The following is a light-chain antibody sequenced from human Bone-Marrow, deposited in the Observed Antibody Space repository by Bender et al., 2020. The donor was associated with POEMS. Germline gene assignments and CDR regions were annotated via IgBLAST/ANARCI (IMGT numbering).Light chain of an antibody. Sequence: QSALTQPASVSGSPGQSITISCTGTSSDVDIYNLVSWYQQHPAAAPKLIIYETTRRPSGISNRFSGSESGNTASLTISGLRAEDEADYYCSSYRSTSTLVLVFGGGTKLTVL. CDR3: SSYRSTSTLVLV. CDR1: SSDVDIYNL. CDR2: ETT. V-gene: IGLV2-14*02. J-gene: IGLJ3*02.